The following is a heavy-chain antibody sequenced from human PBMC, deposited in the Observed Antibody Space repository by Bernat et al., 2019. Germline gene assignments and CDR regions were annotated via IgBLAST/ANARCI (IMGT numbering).Heavy chain of an antibody. Sequence: QVQLVESGGGVVQPGRSLRLSCAASGFTFSSYGMHWVRQAPGKGLEWVAVIWYDGSNKYYADSVKGRFTISRDNSKNTLYPQMNSLRAEDTAVYYCARDRGSSGWYATSYYYYGMDVWGQGTTVTVSS. J-gene: IGHJ6*02. CDR1: GFTFSSYG. V-gene: IGHV3-33*01. D-gene: IGHD6-19*01. CDR3: ARDRGSSGWYATSYYYYGMDV. CDR2: IWYDGSNK.